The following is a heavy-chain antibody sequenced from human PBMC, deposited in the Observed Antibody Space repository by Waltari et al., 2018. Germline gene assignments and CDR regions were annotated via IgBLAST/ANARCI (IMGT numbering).Heavy chain of an antibody. CDR2: IEKDGSET. CDR3: AAGAGWLIDY. J-gene: IGHJ4*02. CDR1: GFPLHTYW. V-gene: IGHV3-7*01. Sequence: DVTLGESGSGFVQPGGARSLSCAVPGFPLHTYWMNWVRQAPGKGLEGVANIEKDGSETNYVDSVKGRFTISRDNAKNSVYLQMNSLRAEDTAVYYCAAGAGWLIDYWGQGTLVTVSS. D-gene: IGHD6-19*01.